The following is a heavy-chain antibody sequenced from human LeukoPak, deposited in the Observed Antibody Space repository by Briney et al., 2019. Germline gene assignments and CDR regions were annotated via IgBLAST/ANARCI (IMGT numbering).Heavy chain of an antibody. CDR2: IYPDDSNT. V-gene: IGHV5-51*07. J-gene: IGHJ4*02. D-gene: IGHD3-22*01. Sequence: GESLKISCKGSGYSFASYWIGWVHQMPGKGLECMGIIYPDDSNTRYSPSFQGQVTISADKSINTAYLQWSSLRASDTAMYYCARLNYYDSSGYSRIMHFDYWGQGTLVTVSS. CDR1: GYSFASYW. CDR3: ARLNYYDSSGYSRIMHFDY.